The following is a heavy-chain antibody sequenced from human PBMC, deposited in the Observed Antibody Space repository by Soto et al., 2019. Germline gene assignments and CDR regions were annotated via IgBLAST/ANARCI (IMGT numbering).Heavy chain of an antibody. V-gene: IGHV3-43*01. Sequence: GGSLRLSCAASGFPLDDYTMHWVRQAPGKGLEWVSLISWDGGSTYYADSVKGRFTISRDNSKNSLNLQLNSMRTEDTALYYCALEGVSGVDVWGQVTTVTVS. J-gene: IGHJ6*02. CDR1: GFPLDDYT. D-gene: IGHD3-16*01. CDR3: ALEGVSGVDV. CDR2: ISWDGGST.